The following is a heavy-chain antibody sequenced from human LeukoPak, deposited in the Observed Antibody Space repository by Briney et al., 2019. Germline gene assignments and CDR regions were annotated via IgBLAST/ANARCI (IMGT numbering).Heavy chain of an antibody. CDR1: GFTFSNYA. CDR3: ARRDYYDSSGYRLDY. V-gene: IGHV3-23*01. J-gene: IGHJ4*02. CDR2: ISGSDDST. Sequence: GGSLRLSCAASGFTFSNYAMNWVRQAPGKGLERVSVISGSDDSTYYADSVKGRFTISRDNSKNTLYLQMNSLRAEDTAVYYCARRDYYDSSGYRLDYWGQGTLVTVSS. D-gene: IGHD3-22*01.